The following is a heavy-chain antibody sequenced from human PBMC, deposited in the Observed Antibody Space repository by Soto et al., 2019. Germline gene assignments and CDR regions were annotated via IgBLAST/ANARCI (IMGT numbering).Heavy chain of an antibody. J-gene: IGHJ6*02. CDR3: AKDPSIAMVRGVTQYYYGMDV. CDR2: ISGSGGST. V-gene: IGHV3-23*01. CDR1: GFPFSSYA. D-gene: IGHD3-10*01. Sequence: VQLLESGGDLVQPGGSLRLSCAASGFPFSSYAMSWVRQAPGKGLEWVSAISGSGGSTYYADSVKGRFTISRDNSKNTLYLHMNSLRAEDTAVYYCAKDPSIAMVRGVTQYYYGMDVWGQGTTVTVSS.